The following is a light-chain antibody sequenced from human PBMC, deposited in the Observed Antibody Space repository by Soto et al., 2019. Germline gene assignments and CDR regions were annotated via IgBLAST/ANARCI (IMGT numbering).Light chain of an antibody. CDR3: QSFDSSLREV. J-gene: IGLJ2*01. Sequence: QSVLTQPPSVSGAPGPRVTISCTGSSSNIGAGYDVHWYQQLPGTAPKLLIYGNSNRPSGVPHRFSGSKSGTSASLAITGLQAEDEADYYCQSFDSSLREVFGGGTKLTVL. CDR2: GNS. V-gene: IGLV1-40*01. CDR1: SSNIGAGYD.